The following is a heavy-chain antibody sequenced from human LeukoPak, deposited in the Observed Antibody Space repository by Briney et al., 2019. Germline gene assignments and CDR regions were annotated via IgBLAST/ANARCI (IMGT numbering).Heavy chain of an antibody. D-gene: IGHD4-23*01. CDR2: IYYTGTT. J-gene: IGHJ5*02. V-gene: IGHV4-39*07. Sequence: SETLSLTCTVSGGSISSSTYYWGWIRQPPGKGLEWIGIIYYTGTTYYNPSLESRVTISVDTSKNQFSLKLSSVTAADTAVYYCARLIYGGNSGANWFDPWGQGTLVTVSS. CDR1: GGSISSSTYY. CDR3: ARLIYGGNSGANWFDP.